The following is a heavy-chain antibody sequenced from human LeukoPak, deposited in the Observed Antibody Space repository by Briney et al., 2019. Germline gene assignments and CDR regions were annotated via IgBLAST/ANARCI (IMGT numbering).Heavy chain of an antibody. D-gene: IGHD6-19*01. CDR2: ISSSSSTI. J-gene: IGHJ6*01. Sequence: GGSLRLSCAASGFTFSSYSMNWVRQAPGKGLEWVSYISSSSSTIYYADSVKGRFTISRDNAKNSLYLQMNSLRAEDTAVYYCARDYGYSSGWYRYYYYGMDVWGQGTTVTVS. V-gene: IGHV3-48*01. CDR1: GFTFSSYS. CDR3: ARDYGYSSGWYRYYYYGMDV.